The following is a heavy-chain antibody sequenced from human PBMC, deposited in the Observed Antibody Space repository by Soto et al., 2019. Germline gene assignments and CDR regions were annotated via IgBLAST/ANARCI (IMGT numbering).Heavy chain of an antibody. CDR2: ISYDGSNK. CDR3: AKDKCLLWFGSKDCYYGMDV. CDR1: GFTFSSYG. J-gene: IGHJ6*02. V-gene: IGHV3-30*18. D-gene: IGHD3-10*01. Sequence: GGSLRLSCAASGFTFSSYGMHWVRQAPGKGLEWVAVISYDGSNKYYADSVKGRFTISRDNSKNTLYLQMNSLRAEDTAVYYCAKDKCLLWFGSKDCYYGMDVWGQGTTVTVSS.